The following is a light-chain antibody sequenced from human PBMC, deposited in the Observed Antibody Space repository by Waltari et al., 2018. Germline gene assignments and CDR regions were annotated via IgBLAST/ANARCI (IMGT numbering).Light chain of an antibody. V-gene: IGKV3-15*01. CDR2: GAD. J-gene: IGKJ1*01. CDR3: QQYNNWPPWT. Sequence: EVVLTQSPAALSVSPGEPAPLSCRASQSLTNDLAWYQQKPGQPPRLLIFGADTRATGVPARFSGSGFGTEFILTITNLQSEDFAFYYCQQYNNWPPWTFGQGTRVEIK. CDR1: QSLTND.